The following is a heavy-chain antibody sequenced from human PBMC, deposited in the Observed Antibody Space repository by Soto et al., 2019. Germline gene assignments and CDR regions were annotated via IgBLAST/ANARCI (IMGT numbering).Heavy chain of an antibody. CDR1: GGSFSGYY. D-gene: IGHD2-2*02. V-gene: IGHV4-34*01. Sequence: SETLTLTCAVYGGSFSGYYWSWIRQPPGKGLEWIGEINHSGSTNYNPSLKSRVTISVDTSKNQFSLKLSSVTAADTAVYYCARDDIVVVPAAIKGGYYYGMDVWGQGTTVTVSS. CDR3: ARDDIVVVPAAIKGGYYYGMDV. J-gene: IGHJ6*02. CDR2: INHSGST.